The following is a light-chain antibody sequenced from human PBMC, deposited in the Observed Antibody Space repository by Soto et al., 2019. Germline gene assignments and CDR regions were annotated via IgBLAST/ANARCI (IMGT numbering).Light chain of an antibody. CDR2: EVS. CDR3: SSYTTSSTRV. V-gene: IGLV2-14*01. CDR1: SSDVGGYNY. Sequence: QSVLTQPASVSGSPGRSITISCTGTSSDVGGYNYVSWYHQHPGKAPKLMIYEVSNRPSGVSNRFSGSKSGNTASLTISGLQAEDEADYYCSSYTTSSTRVFGGGTKLTVL. J-gene: IGLJ3*02.